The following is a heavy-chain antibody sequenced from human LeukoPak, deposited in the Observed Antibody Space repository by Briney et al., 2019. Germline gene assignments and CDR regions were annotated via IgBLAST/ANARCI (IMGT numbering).Heavy chain of an antibody. D-gene: IGHD4-17*01. CDR2: ISYDGSNK. V-gene: IGHV3-30-3*01. Sequence: GGSLRLSRAASGFTFSSYALHWVRQAPGKGLEWVAVISYDGSNKYYADSVKGRFTISRDNSKNTLYLQMNSLRAEDTAVYYCARDDLDDYGDYNPDYWGQGTLVTVSS. CDR3: ARDDLDDYGDYNPDY. J-gene: IGHJ4*02. CDR1: GFTFSSYA.